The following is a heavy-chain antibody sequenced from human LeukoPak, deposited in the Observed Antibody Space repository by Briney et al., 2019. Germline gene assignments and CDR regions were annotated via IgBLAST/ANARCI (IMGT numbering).Heavy chain of an antibody. CDR3: AKMSRFKAAAGTHFDY. CDR2: ISGSGGST. J-gene: IGHJ4*02. V-gene: IGHV3-23*01. Sequence: GGSLRLSCAASGFTFSSYAMSWVRQAPGKGLEWVSAISGSGGSTYYADSVKGRFTISRYNSKNTLYLQMNSLRAEDTAVYYCAKMSRFKAAAGTHFDYWGQGTLVTVSS. CDR1: GFTFSSYA. D-gene: IGHD6-13*01.